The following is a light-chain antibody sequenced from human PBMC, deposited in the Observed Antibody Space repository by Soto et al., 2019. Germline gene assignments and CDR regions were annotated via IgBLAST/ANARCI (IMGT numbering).Light chain of an antibody. J-gene: IGKJ1*01. Sequence: EIVMTQSPATLSVSPGETATLSCRASQSISSDLAWYQQKHGQAPRLVIYGASNRATGIPARFSGSGSGTDFTLTISSLQSEDFAVYYCQQSSSVPRTFGQGTRVDLK. CDR2: GAS. V-gene: IGKV3D-15*01. CDR1: QSISSD. CDR3: QQSSSVPRT.